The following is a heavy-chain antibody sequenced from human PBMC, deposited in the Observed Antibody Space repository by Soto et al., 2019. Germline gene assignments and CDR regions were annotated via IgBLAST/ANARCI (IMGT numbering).Heavy chain of an antibody. CDR1: GGTFSSNA. CDR3: ARDMTSGTTELGRYYYYDMHL. D-gene: IGHD1-1*01. J-gene: IGHJ6*02. Sequence: QVQLVQSGAEVKKPGSSVKVSCKASGGTFSSNAISWVRQAPGQGLEWMGGIIPRFGPANYAQKFQGRVTITADESTSTAYMELSSLRSEDTAMYYCARDMTSGTTELGRYYYYDMHLWGQGTTVTVSS. CDR2: IIPRFGPA. V-gene: IGHV1-69*01.